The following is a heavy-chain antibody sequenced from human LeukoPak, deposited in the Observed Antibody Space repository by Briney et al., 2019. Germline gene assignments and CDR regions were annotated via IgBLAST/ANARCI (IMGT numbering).Heavy chain of an antibody. CDR3: ARGGGLDV. V-gene: IGHV3-7*03. CDR1: GFTFSSYW. D-gene: IGHD3-16*01. J-gene: IGHJ6*02. Sequence: GGSLRLSRAASGFTFSSYWTNWARQAPGKGLEWVASINHNGNVNYYVDSVKGRFTISRDNAKNSLYLQMSNLRAEDTAVYFCARGGGLDVWGQGATVTVSS. CDR2: INHNGNVN.